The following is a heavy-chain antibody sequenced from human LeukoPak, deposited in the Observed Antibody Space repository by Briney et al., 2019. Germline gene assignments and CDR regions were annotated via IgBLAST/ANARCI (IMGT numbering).Heavy chain of an antibody. J-gene: IGHJ6*02. V-gene: IGHV3-48*03. CDR2: ISGSGSTE. CDR1: GFTFSSYE. CDR3: ARGGRGYGMDV. Sequence: PGGSLRLSCAASGFTFSSYEINWVRQAPGKGLVWVSSISGSGSTENYADSVTGRFTISRDNAKDSLFLQMNSLRGGDTAVYYCARGGRGYGMDVWGQGTTVTVSS.